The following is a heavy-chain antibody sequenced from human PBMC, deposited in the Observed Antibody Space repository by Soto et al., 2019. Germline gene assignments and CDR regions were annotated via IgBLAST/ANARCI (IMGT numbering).Heavy chain of an antibody. V-gene: IGHV3-23*01. D-gene: IGHD4-17*01. J-gene: IGHJ3*02. CDR2: ISGSGGST. Sequence: PGGSLRLSCAASGFTFSSYAMSWVRQAPGKGLEWVSAISGSGGSTYYADSEKGRFTISRDNSKNTLYLQMNSLRAEDTAVYYCAKVHSATVVTRDAFDIWGQGTMVTVSS. CDR1: GFTFSSYA. CDR3: AKVHSATVVTRDAFDI.